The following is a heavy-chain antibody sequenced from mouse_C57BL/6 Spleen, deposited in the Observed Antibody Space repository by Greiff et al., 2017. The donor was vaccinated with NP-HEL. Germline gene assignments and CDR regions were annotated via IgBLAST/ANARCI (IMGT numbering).Heavy chain of an antibody. CDR2: IDPSDSYT. Sequence: VQLQQPGAELVMPGASVKLSCKASGYTFTSYWMHWVKQRPGQGLEWIGEIDPSDSYTNYNQKFKGKSTLTVDKSSSTAYMQLSSLTSEDSAVYYCARSTTVVAYYFDYWGQGTTLTVSS. D-gene: IGHD1-1*01. CDR1: GYTFTSYW. CDR3: ARSTTVVAYYFDY. J-gene: IGHJ2*01. V-gene: IGHV1-69*01.